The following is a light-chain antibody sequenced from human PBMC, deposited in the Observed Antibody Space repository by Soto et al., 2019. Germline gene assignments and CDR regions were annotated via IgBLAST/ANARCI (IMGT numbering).Light chain of an antibody. CDR2: DAS. CDR3: QQRSNWPRLN. V-gene: IGKV3-11*01. J-gene: IGKJ4*01. Sequence: EIVVTQSPATLALSPGERATLSCRARQRVISYLDWYQQKQGQAPRLLIYDASNSTTGIPARFSGSGSTTDLTLTISSLEPEECAVCYCQQRSNWPRLNFGGGTTVDI. CDR1: QRVISY.